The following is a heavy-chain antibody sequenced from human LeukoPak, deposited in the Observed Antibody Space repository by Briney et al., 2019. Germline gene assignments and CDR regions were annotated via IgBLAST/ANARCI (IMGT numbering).Heavy chain of an antibody. CDR1: GFTFSSYG. V-gene: IGHV3-30*03. CDR2: ISYDGSNK. CDR3: AISGYNSGYFQH. D-gene: IGHD3-3*01. J-gene: IGHJ1*01. Sequence: GGSLRLSCAASGFTFSSYGMHWVRQAPGKGLEWVAVISYDGSNKYYADSVKGRFTISRDNSKNTLYLQMNSLRAEDTAVYYCAISGYNSGYFQHWGQGTLVTVSS.